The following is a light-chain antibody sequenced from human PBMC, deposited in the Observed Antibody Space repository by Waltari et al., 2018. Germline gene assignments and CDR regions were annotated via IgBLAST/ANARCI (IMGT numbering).Light chain of an antibody. CDR2: DAS. CDR1: QNLNTF. Sequence: DIQMTQSPSTVSASLGDRVTITCRASQNLNTFLSWYQQKPGAVPNLLIYDASTLERGVPSRFSGSGSGTHFTLTISGLQPDDFATYYCQQYYDYPINFGQGTKVAIK. CDR3: QQYYDYPIN. J-gene: IGKJ1*01. V-gene: IGKV1-5*01.